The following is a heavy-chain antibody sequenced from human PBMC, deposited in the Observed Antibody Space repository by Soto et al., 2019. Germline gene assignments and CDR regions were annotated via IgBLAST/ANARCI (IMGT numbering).Heavy chain of an antibody. D-gene: IGHD2-21*02. V-gene: IGHV4-59*01. J-gene: IGHJ4*02. CDR1: GGSISSYY. CDR2: IYYSGST. Sequence: SETLSLTCTVSGGSISSYYWSWIRQPPGKGLEWIGYIYYSGSTNYNPSLKSRVTISVDTSKNQFSLKLSSVTAADTAVYYCARYGFLQGDSYYFDYWGQGTLVTVSS. CDR3: ARYGFLQGDSYYFDY.